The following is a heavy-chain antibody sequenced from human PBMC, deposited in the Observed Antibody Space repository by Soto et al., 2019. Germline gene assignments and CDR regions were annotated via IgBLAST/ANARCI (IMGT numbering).Heavy chain of an antibody. J-gene: IGHJ4*02. CDR2: IYPGGTT. Sequence: EVQLVESGGGLIQPGGSLRLSCVVSGFTVSSTNYMSWVRQAPGKGLEWVSVIYPGGTTFYTDAVNGRFTISRDNSTISLYLQMNSLRAADTAVYYCHGYGYWGQGTLVTVSS. D-gene: IGHD5-12*01. CDR3: HGYGY. V-gene: IGHV3-53*01. CDR1: GFTVSSTNY.